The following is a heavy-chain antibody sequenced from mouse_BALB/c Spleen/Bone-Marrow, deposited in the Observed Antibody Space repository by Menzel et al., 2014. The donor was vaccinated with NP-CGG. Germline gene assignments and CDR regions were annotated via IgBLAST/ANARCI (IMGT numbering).Heavy chain of an antibody. CDR1: GYVFSSYW. CDR3: ARGSRPS. Sequence: QVQLQQSGAELVRPGSSVKISCKASGYVFSSYWMYWVKQRPGQGLEWIGQIYPGDGDTNYNGKFKGKATLTADKSSSTAYMQLSSLTSEDSAVSFSARGSRPSWGQGTTLTVSS. J-gene: IGHJ2*01. D-gene: IGHD6-2*01. V-gene: IGHV1-80*01. CDR2: IYPGDGDT.